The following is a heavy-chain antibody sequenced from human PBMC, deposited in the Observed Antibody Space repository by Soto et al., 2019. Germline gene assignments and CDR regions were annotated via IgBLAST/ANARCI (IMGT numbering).Heavy chain of an antibody. CDR3: AIDRKRITMIVVVISHPFDY. Sequence: GGALRLSCATSGITFCRYAMSWGRPAPREGQEGVSAISGSGGSTYYADSVNGRFTISRDNSKNTLYLQMNSLRAEDTAVYYCAIDRKRITMIVVVISHPFDYWGQGTLVTVSS. CDR1: GITFCRYA. V-gene: IGHV3-23*01. J-gene: IGHJ4*02. CDR2: ISGSGGST. D-gene: IGHD3-22*01.